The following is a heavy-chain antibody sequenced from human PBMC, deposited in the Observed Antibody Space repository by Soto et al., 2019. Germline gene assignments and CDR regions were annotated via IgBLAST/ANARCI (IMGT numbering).Heavy chain of an antibody. J-gene: IGHJ6*02. CDR1: GFTFSSYS. Sequence: EVQLVESGGGLVKPGGSLRLSCAASGFTFSSYSMNWVRQAPGKGLEWVSSISSSSSYIYYADSVKGRFTISRDNAKNSLYLQMNSLRAEDTAVYYCARYSTGGVVAATYYYYYYGMDVWGQWTTVTVSS. CDR2: ISSSSSYI. D-gene: IGHD2-15*01. V-gene: IGHV3-21*01. CDR3: ARYSTGGVVAATYYYYYYGMDV.